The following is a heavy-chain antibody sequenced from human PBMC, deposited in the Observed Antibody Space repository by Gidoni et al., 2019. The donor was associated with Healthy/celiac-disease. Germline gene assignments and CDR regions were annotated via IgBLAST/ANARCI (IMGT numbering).Heavy chain of an antibody. D-gene: IGHD6-19*01. V-gene: IGHV4-34*01. CDR1: GGSFSGYY. CDR3: ERGPWSSGWYGN. J-gene: IGHJ4*02. Sequence: QVQLQQWRAGLLKPSEPLSLTCAVYGGSFSGYYWSGIRQPPGKGLEWIGEINHSGSTNYNPSLKSRVTISVDTSKNQFSLKLSSVTAADTAVYYCERGPWSSGWYGNWGQGTLVTVSS. CDR2: INHSGST.